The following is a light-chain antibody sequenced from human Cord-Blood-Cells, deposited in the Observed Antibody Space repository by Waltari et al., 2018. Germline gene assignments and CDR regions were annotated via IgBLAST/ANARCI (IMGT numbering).Light chain of an antibody. CDR3: CSYAGSYTLV. J-gene: IGLJ3*02. CDR2: DVS. V-gene: IGLV2-11*01. Sequence: QSALTQPRSVSGSPGQSVTISCTGTSSDVGGYNYVSWYQQHQGKAPKPMIYDVSKRPSGFPDRFSGSKSGNTASLNISGLQAEDEADYYCCSYAGSYTLVFGGGTKLTVL. CDR1: SSDVGGYNY.